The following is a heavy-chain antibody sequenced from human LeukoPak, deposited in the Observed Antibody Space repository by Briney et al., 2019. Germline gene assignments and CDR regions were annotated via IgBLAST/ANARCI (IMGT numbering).Heavy chain of an antibody. CDR3: ARSTLTSRSYSYYYYMDV. V-gene: IGHV4-59*01. CDR1: GGSISSYY. D-gene: IGHD1-26*01. J-gene: IGHJ6*03. CDR2: IYYSGST. Sequence: SETLSLTCTVSGGSISSYYWSWIRQPPGKGLEWIGYIYYSGSTNYNPSLKSRVTISVDTSKNQFSLKLSSVTAADTAVYYCARSTLTSRSYSYYYYMDVWGKGTTVTVSS.